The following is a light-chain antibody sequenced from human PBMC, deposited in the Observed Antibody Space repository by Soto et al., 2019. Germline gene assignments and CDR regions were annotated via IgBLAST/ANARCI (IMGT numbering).Light chain of an antibody. V-gene: IGKV2-30*01. Sequence: DVVMTQSPLSLPVTLGQPASISCRSSQSLVYSDGNTYLNWFQQRPGQSPRRLIYKVYNRDSGVPDRFSGSRSGTDFTLKISRVEAEDVGVCYCMQGTLWPLSWPFGQGTKVEIK. CDR1: QSLVYSDGNTY. J-gene: IGKJ1*01. CDR3: MQGTLWPLSWP. CDR2: KVY.